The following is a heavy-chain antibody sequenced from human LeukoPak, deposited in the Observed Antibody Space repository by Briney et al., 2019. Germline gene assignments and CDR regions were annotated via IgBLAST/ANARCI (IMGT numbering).Heavy chain of an antibody. CDR2: ISSGGSTI. D-gene: IGHD3-10*01. J-gene: IGHJ4*02. CDR1: GFTFSDYY. V-gene: IGHV3-11*04. Sequence: GGSLRLSCAVSGFTFSDYYMSWIRQAPGKGLEWVSYISSGGSTISHADSVKGRFTISRDNAENSLYLQMNSLRVEDTAVYYCARGDLWLGHWGQGSLVTVSS. CDR3: ARGDLWLGH.